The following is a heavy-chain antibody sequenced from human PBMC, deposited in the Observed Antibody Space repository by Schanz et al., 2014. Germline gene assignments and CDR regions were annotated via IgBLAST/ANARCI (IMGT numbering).Heavy chain of an antibody. CDR2: ISYDGSNK. Sequence: QVQLVESGGGVVQPRRSLRLSCAAYGFTLSSYAMHWVRQAPGKGLEWVAVISYDGSNKYYADSVKGRFTISRDNSKNTLYLQMNTLRAEDTAVYYCARDRGYCSGGSCLTFDYWGQGTLVTVSS. V-gene: IGHV3-30-3*01. CDR1: GFTLSSYA. D-gene: IGHD2-15*01. CDR3: ARDRGYCSGGSCLTFDY. J-gene: IGHJ4*02.